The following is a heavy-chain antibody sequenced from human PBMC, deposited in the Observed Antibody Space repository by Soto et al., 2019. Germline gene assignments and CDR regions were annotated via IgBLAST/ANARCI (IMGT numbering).Heavy chain of an antibody. J-gene: IGHJ4*02. V-gene: IGHV3-30-3*01. D-gene: IGHD3-22*01. CDR1: GFTFSSYA. Sequence: GESLKISCAASGFTFSSYAMHWVRQAPGKGLEWVAVISYDGSNKYYADSVKGRFTISRDNSKNTLYLQMNSLRAEDTAVYYCARDTYYYDSSGYYYHLDYWGQGTLVTVSS. CDR2: ISYDGSNK. CDR3: ARDTYYYDSSGYYYHLDY.